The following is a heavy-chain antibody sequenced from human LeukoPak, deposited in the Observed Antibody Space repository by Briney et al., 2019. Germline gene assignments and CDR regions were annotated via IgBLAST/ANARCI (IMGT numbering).Heavy chain of an antibody. CDR2: IKQDGSAK. CDR1: GFTFSRHW. V-gene: IGHV3-7*01. Sequence: GGSLRLSCAASGFTFSRHWMYWVRQAPGKGLEWVANIKQDGSAKPYVDSVKGRFTISRDNAKNSLYLQMNSLRAEDTAVYYCARLPVGGLVNYYYYGMDVWGQGTTVTVSS. J-gene: IGHJ6*02. D-gene: IGHD4-23*01. CDR3: ARLPVGGLVNYYYYGMDV.